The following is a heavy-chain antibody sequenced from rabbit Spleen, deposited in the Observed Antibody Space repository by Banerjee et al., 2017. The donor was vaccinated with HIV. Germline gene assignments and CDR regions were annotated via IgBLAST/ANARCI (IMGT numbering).Heavy chain of an antibody. CDR1: GVSLNDKDV. Sequence: EQLEESGGGLVKPEGSLTLTCKASGVSLNDKDVMCWVRQAPGKGLEWIACINAVSSGNTYYASWAKGRFTISKPSSTTVTLQMTSLTAADTATYFCARNNNGVNNFDLWGPGSLVTVS. V-gene: IGHV1S45*01. CDR3: ARNNNGVNNFDL. J-gene: IGHJ4*01. D-gene: IGHD2-1*01. CDR2: INAVSSGNT.